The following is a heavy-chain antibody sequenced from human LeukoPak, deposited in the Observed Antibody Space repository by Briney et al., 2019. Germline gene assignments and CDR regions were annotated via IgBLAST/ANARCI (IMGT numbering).Heavy chain of an antibody. D-gene: IGHD6-19*01. J-gene: IGHJ4*02. CDR2: IWYDGSNN. V-gene: IGHV3-33*01. CDR3: ARGQAGQTYSDY. Sequence: GRSLRLSCAATGFTYSSYVMHWVRQAPGKGLAGVAVIWYDGSNNYYADSGKGRFTISRDNSKNSLYLQMNSLRAEDTAVYYCARGQAGQTYSDYWGQGTLVTVSS. CDR1: GFTYSSYV.